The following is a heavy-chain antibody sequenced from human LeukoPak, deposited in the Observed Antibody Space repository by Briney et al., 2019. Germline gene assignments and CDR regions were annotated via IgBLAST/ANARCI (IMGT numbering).Heavy chain of an antibody. CDR1: GGSIINSNW. J-gene: IGHJ4*02. V-gene: IGHV4-4*02. CDR3: ARGHGVVLGYFDC. D-gene: IGHD2-15*01. CDR2: IDHSGST. Sequence: SETLSLTCAVSGGSIINSNWWSWARQPPGKGLEWIGEIDHSGSTSYNPSLKSRVTMSVDRSQNQFSLRLSTVTAADTAVYYCARGHGVVLGYFDCWGQGSLVTVSS.